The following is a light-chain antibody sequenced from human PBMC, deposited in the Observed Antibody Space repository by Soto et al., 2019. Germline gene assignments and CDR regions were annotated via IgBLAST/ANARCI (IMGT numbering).Light chain of an antibody. J-gene: IGKJ2*01. V-gene: IGKV3-20*01. CDR2: HTS. CDR1: QSITSSY. CDR3: QQYDTFPYT. Sequence: EIVLTQSPGTLSLSPGERATLSCRASQSITSSYLAWYQEKPRQAPRLLIYHTSTRATGIPDRFSGSGSGTDFTLIINRLEPEDFAVYYCQQYDTFPYTFCQGTKLEI.